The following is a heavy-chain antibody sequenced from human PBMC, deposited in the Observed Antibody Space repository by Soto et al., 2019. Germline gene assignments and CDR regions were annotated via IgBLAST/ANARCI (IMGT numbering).Heavy chain of an antibody. J-gene: IGHJ4*02. D-gene: IGHD2-2*01. V-gene: IGHV1-3*01. CDR2: INGGNGDT. Sequence: ASVKVSCKASGYTFSGYAIHWVRQAPGQRFEWMGWINGGNGDTKYSQKFQGRVTITRDTSASTSYMELTSLGSEDTAIYHCARGYCRSTSCQYYFDYWGQGTLVTSPQ. CDR3: ARGYCRSTSCQYYFDY. CDR1: GYTFSGYA.